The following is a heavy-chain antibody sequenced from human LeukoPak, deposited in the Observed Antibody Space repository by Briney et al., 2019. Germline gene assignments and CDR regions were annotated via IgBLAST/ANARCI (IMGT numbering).Heavy chain of an antibody. J-gene: IGHJ5*02. CDR1: GCTFSNAS. D-gene: IGHD3-10*01. CDR3: VTEYSASFAS. Sequence: PGGSLRLSCTGAGCTFSNASINWGRQTPGKGLEWRALRKSKTNGETTDYAAPVKGRFTISTDASTNKMYLQMKSLKTEDTGMYYCVTEYSASFASWGQGTMVTVSS. CDR2: RKSKTNGETT. V-gene: IGHV3-15*01.